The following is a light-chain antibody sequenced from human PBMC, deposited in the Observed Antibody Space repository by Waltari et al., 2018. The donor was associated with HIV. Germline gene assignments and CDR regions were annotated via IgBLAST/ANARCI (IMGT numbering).Light chain of an antibody. Sequence: SYELTQPPSVSVSPGQTASITCSGAKLGNKYACWYQQKPGQSPVLVIYQDNQRPSGIPERFSGSNPGNTATLTVSGTQAMDEADYYCQAWDSSTDVVFGGGTKLTVL. CDR1: KLGNKY. V-gene: IGLV3-1*01. CDR2: QDN. CDR3: QAWDSSTDVV. J-gene: IGLJ2*01.